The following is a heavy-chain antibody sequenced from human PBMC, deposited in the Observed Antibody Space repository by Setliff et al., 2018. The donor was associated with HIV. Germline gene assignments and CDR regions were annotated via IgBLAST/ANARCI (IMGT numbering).Heavy chain of an antibody. CDR3: VRDQIGDVQVAGTWGT. Sequence: PGESLKISCKGSGYYFPTFWIAWVRQMPGRGLEWMGFINPSTSEVRYRPSLQGQVTMSVDKSISTAFLQWSSLAASDTAMYYCVRDQIGDVQVAGTWGTWGQGTLVTVSS. D-gene: IGHD6-19*01. CDR2: INPSTSEV. CDR1: GYYFPTFW. V-gene: IGHV5-51*01. J-gene: IGHJ5*02.